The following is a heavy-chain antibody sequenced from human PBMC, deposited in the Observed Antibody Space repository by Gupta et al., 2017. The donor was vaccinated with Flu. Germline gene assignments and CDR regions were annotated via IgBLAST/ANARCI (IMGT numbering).Heavy chain of an antibody. Sequence: DSYMNWIRQAPGKGLEWVSYISRRGTTVYYADAVRGRFTISRDNAKNALYLQMDRLRVDDTAVYYCARDLSGTMAAGALDSWGQGTLVTVSS. CDR3: ARDLSGTMAAGALDS. J-gene: IGHJ4*02. CDR2: ISRRGTTV. D-gene: IGHD1-1*01. CDR1: DSY. V-gene: IGHV3-11*01.